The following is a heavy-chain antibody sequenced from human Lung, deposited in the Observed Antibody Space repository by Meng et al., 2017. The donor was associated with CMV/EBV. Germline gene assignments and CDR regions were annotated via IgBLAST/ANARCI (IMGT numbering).Heavy chain of an antibody. J-gene: IGHJ5*02. CDR1: GFTFSSYA. D-gene: IGHD6-13*01. Sequence: GVLKISCAASGFTFSSYAMSWVRQAPGKGLEWVSAISGSGGSTYYADSVKGRFTISRDNSKNTLYLQMNSLRAEDTAVYYCAKDQSSWYGTGDDNLFDPWGQGTLVTVSS. CDR3: AKDQSSWYGTGDDNLFDP. V-gene: IGHV3-23*01. CDR2: ISGSGGST.